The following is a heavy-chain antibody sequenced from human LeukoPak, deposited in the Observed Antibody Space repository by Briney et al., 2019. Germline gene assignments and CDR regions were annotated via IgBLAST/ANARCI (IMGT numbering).Heavy chain of an antibody. J-gene: IGHJ4*02. CDR1: GGSIIGSY. CDR3: ARSRNYDTTGYNPTYYFDS. D-gene: IGHD3-9*01. V-gene: IGHV4-59*01. Sequence: PSETLSLTCAVSGGSIIGSYWTWLRQPPGGNLQYLGYIYNTIDVNYSPSLQRRVTISIDMSRSQFSLRLNPVTAADTAIYYCARSRNYDTTGYNPTYYFDSWGQGALVTVSS. CDR2: IYNTIDV.